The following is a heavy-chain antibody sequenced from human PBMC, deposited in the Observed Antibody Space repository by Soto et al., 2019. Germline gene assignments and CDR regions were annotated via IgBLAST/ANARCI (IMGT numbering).Heavy chain of an antibody. J-gene: IGHJ6*02. V-gene: IGHV3-21*01. CDR2: ISSSSSYI. CDR3: ARRAPAPDYYYYYGMDV. CDR1: GFTFSSYS. Sequence: EVQLVESGGGLVKPGGSLRLSCAASGFTFSSYSMNWVRQAPGKGLEWVSSISSSSSYIYYADSVKGRFTISRDNAKNSLYLQMNSLRAEDTAVYYCARRAPAPDYYYYYGMDVWGQGTTVTVSS.